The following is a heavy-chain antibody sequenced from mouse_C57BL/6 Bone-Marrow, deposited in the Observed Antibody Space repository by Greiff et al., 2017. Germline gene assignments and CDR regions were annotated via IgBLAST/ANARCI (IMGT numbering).Heavy chain of an antibody. J-gene: IGHJ4*01. Sequence: VQRVESGAELARPGASVKLSCKASGYTFTSYGISWVKQRTGQGLEWIGEIYPRSGNTYYNEKFKGKATLTADKSSSTAYMELRSLTSEDSAVYFCARAPYYYGSSFYYARDYWGQGTSVTVSS. CDR3: ARAPYYYGSSFYYARDY. V-gene: IGHV1-81*01. CDR2: IYPRSGNT. CDR1: GYTFTSYG. D-gene: IGHD1-1*01.